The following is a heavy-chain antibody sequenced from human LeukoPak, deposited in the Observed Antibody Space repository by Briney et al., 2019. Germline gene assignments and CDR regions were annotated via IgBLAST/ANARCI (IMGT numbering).Heavy chain of an antibody. CDR2: INPNSGGT. J-gene: IGHJ4*02. V-gene: IGHV1-2*02. D-gene: IGHD1-26*01. Sequence: ASVKVSCKASGYTFTGYYMHWVRQAPGQGLEWRGWINPNSGGTNYAQTFKGRVTMTRATSISTAYMELSRLRSDDTAVYYCARDRVGATYFDYWGQGTLVIVSS. CDR1: GYTFTGYY. CDR3: ARDRVGATYFDY.